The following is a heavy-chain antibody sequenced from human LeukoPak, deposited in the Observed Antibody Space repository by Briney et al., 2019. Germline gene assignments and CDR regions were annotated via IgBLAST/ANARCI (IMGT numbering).Heavy chain of an antibody. J-gene: IGHJ6*02. CDR3: ARVEGGGLVDV. Sequence: SETLSLTCTVSGGSISSYYWSWIRQPPGKGLEWIGYIYYSGSTNYNPSLKSRVTISVDTSKNQFSLKLSSVTAADTAVYYCARVEGGGLVDVWGQGTTVTVPS. CDR2: IYYSGST. CDR1: GGSISSYY. V-gene: IGHV4-59*01. D-gene: IGHD3-16*01.